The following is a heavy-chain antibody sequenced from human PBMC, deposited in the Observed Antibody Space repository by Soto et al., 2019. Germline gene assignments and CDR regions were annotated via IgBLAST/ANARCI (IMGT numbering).Heavy chain of an antibody. CDR3: AKDTAWFGESEYYCYGIDV. J-gene: IGHJ6*02. D-gene: IGHD3-10*01. CDR2: ISYDGSNK. V-gene: IGHV3-30*18. Sequence: QVQLVESGGGVVQPGRSLRLSCAASGFTFSSYGMHWVRQAPGKGLEWVAVISYDGSNKDYADSVKGRFTISRDNSKNTLYLQMNSLRAEDTCVYYCAKDTAWFGESEYYCYGIDVWGQGTTVTGSS. CDR1: GFTFSSYG.